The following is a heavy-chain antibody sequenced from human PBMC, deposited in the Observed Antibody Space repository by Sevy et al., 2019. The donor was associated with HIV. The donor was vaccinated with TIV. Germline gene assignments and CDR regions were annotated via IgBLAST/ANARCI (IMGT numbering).Heavy chain of an antibody. J-gene: IGHJ6*02. Sequence: GGSLRLSCAASGFTFSSYNMNWVRQAPGKGLEWVSFVFSSSSYIYYADSVKGRFTISGDNAKNSLYLQMNSLRAEDTAVYYCARDKTILEGRYGMDVWGQGTTVTVSS. V-gene: IGHV3-21*01. CDR2: VFSSSSYI. CDR1: GFTFSSYN. CDR3: ARDKTILEGRYGMDV. D-gene: IGHD3-3*01.